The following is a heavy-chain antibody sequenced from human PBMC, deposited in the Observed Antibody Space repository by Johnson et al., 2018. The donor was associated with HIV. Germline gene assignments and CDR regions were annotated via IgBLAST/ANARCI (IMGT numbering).Heavy chain of an antibody. J-gene: IGHJ3*02. Sequence: QVQLVESGGGVVQPGRSLRLSCAASGFTFSSYAMHWVRQAPGKGLDWVAVISYDGSNKYYADSVKGRFTISRDNSKNTLYLQMNSLRAEDTAVYYCANPGGIVATIGCDAFDIWGQGTMVTVSS. V-gene: IGHV3-30*04. D-gene: IGHD5-12*01. CDR1: GFTFSSYA. CDR3: ANPGGIVATIGCDAFDI. CDR2: ISYDGSNK.